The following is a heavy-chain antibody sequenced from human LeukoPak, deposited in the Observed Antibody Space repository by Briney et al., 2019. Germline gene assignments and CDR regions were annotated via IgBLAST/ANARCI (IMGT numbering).Heavy chain of an antibody. CDR2: ISGSGGST. D-gene: IGHD2-2*01. CDR1: GFTFSNYA. V-gene: IGHV3-23*01. CDR3: APSPDIVVVPDLQFDP. J-gene: IGHJ5*02. Sequence: GGSLRLSCAASGFTFSNYAMNWVRQAPGKGLEWVSAISGSGGSTYYADSVKGRFTISRDNSKNTLYLQMNSLRAEDTAVYYCAPSPDIVVVPDLQFDPWGQGTLVTVSS.